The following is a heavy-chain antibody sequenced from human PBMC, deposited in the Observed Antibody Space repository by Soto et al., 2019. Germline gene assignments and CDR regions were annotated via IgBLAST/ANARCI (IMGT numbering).Heavy chain of an antibody. Sequence: QVQLVESGGGLVQPGGSLRLSCAASGFTFRDYYMSWIRQAPGKGLEWFSYISSRGDTTYYADSVKGRFTISRDNAENSLFLQMNSLRAEDTAVYYCAKSGSGWYSLGDWGQGTLVTVSS. D-gene: IGHD6-19*01. V-gene: IGHV3-11*01. CDR1: GFTFRDYY. J-gene: IGHJ4*02. CDR3: AKSGSGWYSLGD. CDR2: ISSRGDTT.